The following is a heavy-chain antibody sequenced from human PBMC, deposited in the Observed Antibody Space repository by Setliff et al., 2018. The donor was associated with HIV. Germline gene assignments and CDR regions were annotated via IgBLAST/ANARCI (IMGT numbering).Heavy chain of an antibody. CDR2: ISAYNAHT. CDR3: ARGYSSSWYNY. V-gene: IGHV1-18*01. Sequence: GASVKVSCKASGYTFTSYGISWVRQAPGLGLEWMGWISAYNAHTNYAQKLHGRVTMTTDTSTSTAYMELRSLRSDDTAVYYCARGYSSSWYNYWGQGTLVTVSS. D-gene: IGHD6-13*01. CDR1: GYTFTSYG. J-gene: IGHJ4*02.